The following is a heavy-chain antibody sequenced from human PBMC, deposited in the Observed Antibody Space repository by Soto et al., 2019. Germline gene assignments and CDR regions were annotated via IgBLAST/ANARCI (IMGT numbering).Heavy chain of an antibody. D-gene: IGHD4-17*01. Sequence: QITLKESGPTLVKPTQTLTLTCTFSGFSLRNSGVGVGWIRQPPGKALEWLALIYWDDDKRYSPSLKSRLTITTDPSKNTEAPTMTNMDPVDTATYYCAHLTTGGFYCAYWGQGTLVTVSS. CDR2: IYWDDDK. CDR1: GFSLRNSGVG. V-gene: IGHV2-5*02. CDR3: AHLTTGGFYCAY. J-gene: IGHJ4*02.